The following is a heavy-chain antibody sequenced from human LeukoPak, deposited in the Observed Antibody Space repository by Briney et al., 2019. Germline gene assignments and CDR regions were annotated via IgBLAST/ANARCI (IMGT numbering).Heavy chain of an antibody. J-gene: IGHJ4*01. CDR1: GGTFSSYA. D-gene: IGHD3-9*01. CDR2: IIPIFGTA. CDR3: ASRVNDILTGYVSGAYFDY. V-gene: IGHV1-69*01. Sequence: GSSVKVSCKASGGTFSSYAISWVRQAPGQGLEWMGGIIPIFGTANYAQKFQGRVTITADESTSTAYMELSSLRSEDTAVYYCASRVNDILTGYVSGAYFDYWGQGTLVTVSS.